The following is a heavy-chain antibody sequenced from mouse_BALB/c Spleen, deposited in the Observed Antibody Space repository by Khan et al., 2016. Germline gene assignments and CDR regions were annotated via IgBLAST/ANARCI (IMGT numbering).Heavy chain of an antibody. V-gene: IGHV9-3-1*01. D-gene: IGHD1-1*01. CDR3: ARLDYGSSRAFAY. CDR1: GYTFTNYG. J-gene: IGHJ3*01. CDR2: INTYTGEP. Sequence: QIQLVQSGPELTKPGETVRISCKASGYTFTNYGMNWVKQAPGKGLKWMGWINTYTGEPTYADDFKGRFAFSLETSASTAYLQINNLKNEDTATSFCARLDYGSSRAFAYWGPGTLVTVSA.